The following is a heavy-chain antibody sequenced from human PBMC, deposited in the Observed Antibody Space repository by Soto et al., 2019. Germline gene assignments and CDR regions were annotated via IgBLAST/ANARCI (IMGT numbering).Heavy chain of an antibody. D-gene: IGHD1-1*01. CDR3: AGQKQFTREIDY. CDR1: GASITTYC. Sequence: PSETLCLTCTVSGASITTYCWTWIRQPPGKGLDWIGDVDYSGNTNYKTSLKSRVTISVDTSKNQLYLRLNSVTLEDTAVYYCAGQKQFTREIDYWSQGTLVTVSS. CDR2: VDYSGNT. J-gene: IGHJ4*02. V-gene: IGHV4-59*08.